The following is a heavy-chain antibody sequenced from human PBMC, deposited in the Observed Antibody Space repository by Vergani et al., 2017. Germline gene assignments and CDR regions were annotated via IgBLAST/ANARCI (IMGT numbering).Heavy chain of an antibody. J-gene: IGHJ3*02. CDR1: GFTFSDYY. Sequence: QVQLVESGGGLVKPGGSLRLSCAASGFTFSDYYMSWIRQAPGKGLEWVSSISSSSSYIYYADSVKGRFTIARANAKNSLYLQMNSLRAEETAVYYCARGMASVRDAFDIWGQATMVTVSS. D-gene: IGHD2-8*01. CDR3: ARGMASVRDAFDI. V-gene: IGHV3-11*06. CDR2: ISSSSSYI.